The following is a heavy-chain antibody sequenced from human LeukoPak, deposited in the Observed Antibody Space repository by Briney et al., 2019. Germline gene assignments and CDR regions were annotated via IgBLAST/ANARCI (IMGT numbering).Heavy chain of an antibody. CDR3: TRNVDTAMVALY. J-gene: IGHJ4*02. CDR1: GFTFGDYA. CDR2: IRSKDYGGTI. V-gene: IGHV3-49*03. Sequence: GGSLRLSCTASGFTFGDYAMSWFRQAPGKGLEWVGFIRSKDYGGTIEYAASVKGRFTISRDDSKSIAYLQMNSLKTEDTAVYYCTRNVDTAMVALYWGQGTLVTVSS. D-gene: IGHD5-18*01.